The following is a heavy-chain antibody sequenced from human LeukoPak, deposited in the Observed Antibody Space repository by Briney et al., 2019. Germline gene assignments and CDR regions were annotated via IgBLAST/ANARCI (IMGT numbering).Heavy chain of an antibody. CDR2: ICYSESA. D-gene: IGHD2-2*01. CDR1: GGSINSSSCY. V-gene: IGHV4-39*01. J-gene: IGHJ6*03. Sequence: PSETLSLTSTGSGGSINSSSCYWDWIRQPPGRGREWIGSICYSESAYYNPSLKSRVTISVDTTTYQFSLRLSSVTAANTPVYYCARFPRVVPAASYYYMAGWGKGTTVTVSS. CDR3: ARFPRVVPAASYYYMAG.